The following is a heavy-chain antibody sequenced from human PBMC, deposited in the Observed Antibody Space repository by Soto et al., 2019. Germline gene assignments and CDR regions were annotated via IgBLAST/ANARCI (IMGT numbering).Heavy chain of an antibody. Sequence: QVQLVESGGGVVQPGRSLRLSCAASGFTFSSYGMHWVRQAPGKGLEWVAVISYDGSNKYYADSVKGRFTISRDNSKNTLYLQMNSLRAEDTAVYYCAKDLDIVDYYYGMDVWGPGTTVTVSS. V-gene: IGHV3-30*18. J-gene: IGHJ6*02. CDR3: AKDLDIVDYYYGMDV. D-gene: IGHD5-12*01. CDR2: ISYDGSNK. CDR1: GFTFSSYG.